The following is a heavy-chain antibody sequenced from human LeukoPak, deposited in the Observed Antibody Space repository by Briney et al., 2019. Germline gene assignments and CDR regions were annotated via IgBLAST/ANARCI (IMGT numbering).Heavy chain of an antibody. D-gene: IGHD5-18*01. CDR1: GFTFSSYG. J-gene: IGHJ4*02. CDR3: AKDSYRYGYEAFDY. V-gene: IGHV3-30*18. CDR2: ISYDGSNK. Sequence: GSLRLSCAASGFTFSSYGMHWVRQAPGKGLEWVAVISYDGSNKYYADSVKGRFTISRDHSKNTLYPHMNSLRPEDTAVYHCAKDSYRYGYEAFDYWGQGTLVTVSS.